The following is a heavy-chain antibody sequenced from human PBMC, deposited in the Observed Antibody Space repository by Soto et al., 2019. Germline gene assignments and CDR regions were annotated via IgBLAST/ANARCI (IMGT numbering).Heavy chain of an antibody. J-gene: IGHJ4*02. Sequence: QVQLVQSGAEVKKPGSSVKVSCKASGGTFSSYAISWVRQAPGQGLEWMGGIIPIFGTANYAQKFQGRVTITADESTSTADMELSSLRSEDTAVDYCARPTAYSRANFYRLDYWGQGTLVTVSS. D-gene: IGHD4-4*01. CDR1: GGTFSSYA. CDR3: ARPTAYSRANFYRLDY. CDR2: IIPIFGTA. V-gene: IGHV1-69*01.